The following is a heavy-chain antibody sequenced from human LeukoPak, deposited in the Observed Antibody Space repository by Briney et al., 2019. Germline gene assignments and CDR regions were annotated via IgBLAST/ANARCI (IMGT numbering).Heavy chain of an antibody. J-gene: IGHJ4*02. Sequence: GGSLRLSCAASGFTFSSYSMNWVRQAPGKGLEWVSSISSSSSYIYYADSVKGRFTISRDNAKNSLYLQMNSLRAEDTAVYYCARLYSSSWFCDYWGQGNLVTVSS. CDR2: ISSSSSYI. D-gene: IGHD6-13*01. CDR3: ARLYSSSWFCDY. V-gene: IGHV3-21*01. CDR1: GFTFSSYS.